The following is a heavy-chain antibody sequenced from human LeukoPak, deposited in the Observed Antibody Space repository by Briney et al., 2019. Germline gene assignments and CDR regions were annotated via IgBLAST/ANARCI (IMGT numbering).Heavy chain of an antibody. V-gene: IGHV3-9*01. Sequence: GGSLRLSCAASGFTFDDYAMHWVRHAPGKGLEWVSGISWNSGSIGYADSVKGRFTISRDNAKNSLYLQMNSLRAEDTALYYCAKETITTTGDAIYNWFDPWGQGTLVTVSS. CDR3: AKETITTTGDAIYNWFDP. J-gene: IGHJ5*02. CDR2: ISWNSGSI. CDR1: GFTFDDYA. D-gene: IGHD4-17*01.